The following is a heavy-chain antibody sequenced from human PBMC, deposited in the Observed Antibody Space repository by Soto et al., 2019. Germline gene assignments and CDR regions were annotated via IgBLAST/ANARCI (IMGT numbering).Heavy chain of an antibody. V-gene: IGHV3-23*01. CDR2: ISPTSSSY. Sequence: GGSLRLSCAASGINISDYAMSWVRQAPGKGLEWIASISPTSSSYFHAASVGGRFSISRENSKNTLYLQMNSLRAEDTAVYYCASRPGPIFEGTLDYWGPGTLVTVSS. J-gene: IGHJ4*02. CDR3: ASRPGPIFEGTLDY. D-gene: IGHD3-3*01. CDR1: GINISDYA.